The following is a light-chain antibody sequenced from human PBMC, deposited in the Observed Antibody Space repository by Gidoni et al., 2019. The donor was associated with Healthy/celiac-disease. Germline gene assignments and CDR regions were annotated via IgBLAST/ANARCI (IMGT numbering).Light chain of an antibody. CDR1: QSISSY. V-gene: IGKV1-39*01. J-gene: IGKJ5*01. CDR3: QQSYSTPEIT. CDR2: AAS. Sequence: DIQMTQSPSSLSASLGDRVTITCRASQSISSYLHWYQQKPGKAPKLLIYAASSLQSGVPSRFSGSGSGTDFTLTISSLLPEDFATFYCQQSYSTPEITFGQXTRLEIK.